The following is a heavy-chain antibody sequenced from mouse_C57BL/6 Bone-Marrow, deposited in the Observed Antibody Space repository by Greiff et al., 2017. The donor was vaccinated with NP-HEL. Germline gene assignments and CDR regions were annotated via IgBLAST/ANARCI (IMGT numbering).Heavy chain of an antibody. CDR2: IYPRDGST. D-gene: IGHD4-1*01. CDR1: GYTFTSYD. CDR3: AIGDWDAMDY. Sequence: VKLVESGPELVKPGASVKLSCKASGYTFTSYDINWVKQRPGQGLEWIGWIYPRDGSTKYNEKFKGKATLTVDTSSSTAYMGLHSLTSEDSAVYFCAIGDWDAMDYWGQGTSVTVSS. J-gene: IGHJ4*01. V-gene: IGHV1-85*01.